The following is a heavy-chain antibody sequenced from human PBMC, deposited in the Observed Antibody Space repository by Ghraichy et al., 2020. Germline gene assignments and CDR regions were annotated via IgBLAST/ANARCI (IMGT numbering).Heavy chain of an antibody. J-gene: IGHJ1*01. V-gene: IGHV3-33*01. Sequence: GGSLRLSCAASGFTFSSYGMHWVRQAPGKGLEWVAVIWYDGSNKYYADSVKGRFTISRDNSKNTLYLQMNSLRAEDTAVYYCARVYSSGYYASMYYFQHWGQGTLVTVSS. CDR2: IWYDGSNK. D-gene: IGHD3-22*01. CDR1: GFTFSSYG. CDR3: ARVYSSGYYASMYYFQH.